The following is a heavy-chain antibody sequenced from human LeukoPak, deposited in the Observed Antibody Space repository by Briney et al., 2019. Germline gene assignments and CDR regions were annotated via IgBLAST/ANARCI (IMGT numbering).Heavy chain of an antibody. D-gene: IGHD6-19*01. Sequence: SETLSLTCAVYGGSFSGYYWSWIRQPPGKGLEWIGEINHSGSTNYNPSLKSRVTISVDTSKSQFSLKLNSVTAADTAVYYCASRTLGIAVAIDYWGQGTLVTVSS. CDR2: INHSGST. CDR3: ASRTLGIAVAIDY. CDR1: GGSFSGYY. V-gene: IGHV4-34*01. J-gene: IGHJ4*02.